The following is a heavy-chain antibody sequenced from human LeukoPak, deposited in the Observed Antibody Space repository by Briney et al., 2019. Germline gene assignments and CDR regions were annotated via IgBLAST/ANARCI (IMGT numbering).Heavy chain of an antibody. V-gene: IGHV4-59*01. CDR2: IYYSGST. D-gene: IGHD4-11*01. Sequence: SETLSLTCTVSGGSISSYYWSWIRQPPGKGLEWNGYIYYSGSTNYNPSLKSRVAISVDTSKNQFSLKLSSVTAADTAVYYCAGRATVTTPHYYYYGMDVWGQGTTVTVSS. CDR3: AGRATVTTPHYYYYGMDV. CDR1: GGSISSYY. J-gene: IGHJ6*02.